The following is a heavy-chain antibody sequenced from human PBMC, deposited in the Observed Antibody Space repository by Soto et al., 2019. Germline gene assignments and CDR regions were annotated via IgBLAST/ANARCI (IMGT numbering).Heavy chain of an antibody. Sequence: SETLSLTCTVSGGSISSYYWSWIRQPPGKGLEWIGYIYYSGSTNYNPSLKSRVTISVDTSKNQFSLKLSSVTAADTAVYYCTQGFLEWLPDHWGQGTLATVSS. CDR1: GGSISSYY. J-gene: IGHJ4*02. V-gene: IGHV4-59*12. D-gene: IGHD3-3*01. CDR2: IYYSGST. CDR3: TQGFLEWLPDH.